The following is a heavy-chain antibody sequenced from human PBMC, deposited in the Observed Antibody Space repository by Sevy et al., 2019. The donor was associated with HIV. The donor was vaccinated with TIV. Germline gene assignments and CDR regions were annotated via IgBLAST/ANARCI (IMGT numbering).Heavy chain of an antibody. J-gene: IGHJ4*02. Sequence: SETLSLTCAVYGGSFSGYYWSWIRQPPGKGLEWIGEINHSGSTNYNPSLKSRVTISVDTSKNQFSLKLSSVTAADTAVYYCARAPTDDSRGYYGKYFDYWGQGTLVTVSS. V-gene: IGHV4-34*01. CDR2: INHSGST. CDR3: ARAPTDDSRGYYGKYFDY. D-gene: IGHD3-22*01. CDR1: GGSFSGYY.